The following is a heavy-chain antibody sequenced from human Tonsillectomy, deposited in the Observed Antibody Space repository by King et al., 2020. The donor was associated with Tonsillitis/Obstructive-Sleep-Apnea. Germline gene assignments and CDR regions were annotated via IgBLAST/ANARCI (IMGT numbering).Heavy chain of an antibody. CDR2: IKQDGSEK. CDR3: AREGGHGMVFDY. CDR1: GFTFSSYW. J-gene: IGHJ4*02. Sequence: VQLVESGGGLVQSGGSLRLSCAASGFTFSSYWMSWVRQAPGKGLEWVANIKQDGSEKHYVDSVKGRFTISRDNAKNSLYLQLNSLKAEDTAVYYCAREGGHGMVFDYWGQRTLVTVSS. V-gene: IGHV3-7*01. D-gene: IGHD4/OR15-4a*01.